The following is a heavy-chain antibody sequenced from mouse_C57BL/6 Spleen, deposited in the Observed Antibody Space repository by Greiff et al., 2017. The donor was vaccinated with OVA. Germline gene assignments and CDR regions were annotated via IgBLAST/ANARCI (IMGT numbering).Heavy chain of an antibody. J-gene: IGHJ1*03. D-gene: IGHD1-1*01. CDR2: ISSGGSYT. Sequence: EVMLVESGGDLVKPGGSLKLSCAASGFTFSSYGMSWVRQTPDKRLEWVATISSGGSYTYYPDSVKGRFTISRDNAKNTLYLQMSSLKSEYTAMYYCARQGATVVATRYFDVWGTGTTVTVSS. CDR3: ARQGATVVATRYFDV. CDR1: GFTFSSYG. V-gene: IGHV5-6*01.